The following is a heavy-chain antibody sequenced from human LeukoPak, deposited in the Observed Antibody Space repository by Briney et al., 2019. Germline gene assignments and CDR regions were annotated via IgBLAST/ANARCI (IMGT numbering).Heavy chain of an antibody. V-gene: IGHV4-39*07. Sequence: SETLSLTCTVSGGSISSSSYYWGWIRQPPGKGLEWIGSIYYSGSTYYNPSLKSRVTISVDTSKNQFSLKLSSVTAADTAVYYCARTTATGYIAVAGPGAFDIWGQGTMVTVSS. CDR3: ARTTATGYIAVAGPGAFDI. J-gene: IGHJ3*02. D-gene: IGHD6-19*01. CDR1: GGSISSSSYY. CDR2: IYYSGST.